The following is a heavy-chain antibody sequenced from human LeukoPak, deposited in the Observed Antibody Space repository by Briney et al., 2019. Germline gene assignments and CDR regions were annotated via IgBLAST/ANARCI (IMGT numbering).Heavy chain of an antibody. Sequence: SETLSLTCTVSGGSIISSDYHWGWVRQPPGKGLEWIGEINHSGSTNYNPSLKSQVTISVDTSKNQFSLKLSSVTAADTVVYYCARGRGSSGYCSSTSCYTGRSAFDIWGQGTMVTVSS. J-gene: IGHJ3*02. V-gene: IGHV4-39*07. D-gene: IGHD2-2*02. CDR3: ARGRGSSGYCSSTSCYTGRSAFDI. CDR1: GGSIISSDYH. CDR2: INHSGST.